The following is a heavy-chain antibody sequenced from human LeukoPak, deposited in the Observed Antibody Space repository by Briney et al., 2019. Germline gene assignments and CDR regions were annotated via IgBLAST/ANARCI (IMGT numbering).Heavy chain of an antibody. D-gene: IGHD6-13*01. Sequence: AAVTVSYKASGYTFTTYYIQGVGPAPGQGVEWMGIIHPTGGSTNYAQQFQGRVTMTRDTSTRTVFMELNSLRSEDTAVYYCALHSSTWYWGQGTLVTVSS. J-gene: IGHJ4*02. CDR3: ALHSSTWY. CDR1: GYTFTTYY. V-gene: IGHV1-46*01. CDR2: IHPTGGST.